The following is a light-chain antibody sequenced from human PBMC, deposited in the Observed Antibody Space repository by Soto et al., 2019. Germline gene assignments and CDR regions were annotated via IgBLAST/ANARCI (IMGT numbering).Light chain of an antibody. V-gene: IGKV1-39*01. Sequence: DIQMTQSPSSLSASVGDRVTITCRASQTISKFLNWYQQKPGKAPKLLIYAASGLQSGVPSRFSGSGSGTDFTPHNRRLQPEGFANYPCQAKHSSPYTFGQGTKLEIK. J-gene: IGKJ2*01. CDR1: QTISKF. CDR2: AAS. CDR3: QAKHSSPYT.